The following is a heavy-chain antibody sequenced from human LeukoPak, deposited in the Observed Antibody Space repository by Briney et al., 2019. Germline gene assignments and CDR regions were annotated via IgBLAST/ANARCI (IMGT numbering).Heavy chain of an antibody. Sequence: PSETLSLTCAVSGASISGSGYYLGWIRQPPGKGLEWIGNIYYTGSTYYNPSLRSRVTISVDPSKNQFSLKLSSVTAADTAVYYCARSSEGRYYYDSSGFSYYYYYMDVWGKGTTVTISS. CDR2: IYYTGST. V-gene: IGHV4-39*07. CDR3: ARSSEGRYYYDSSGFSYYYYYMDV. J-gene: IGHJ6*03. D-gene: IGHD3-22*01. CDR1: GASISGSGYY.